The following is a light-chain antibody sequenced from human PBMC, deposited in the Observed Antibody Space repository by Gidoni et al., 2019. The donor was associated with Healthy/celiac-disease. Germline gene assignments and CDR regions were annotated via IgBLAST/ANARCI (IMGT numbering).Light chain of an antibody. CDR2: DAS. J-gene: IGKJ1*01. CDR1: QSISSW. Sequence: DMQMTQSPSTLSASVGDRVTITCRASQSISSWLAWYQQKPGKAPQLLIYDASSLESGVPSRFIGSGSGTEFTLTISSLQPDDFATYYCQQYNSYSPTFGQGTKVEIK. V-gene: IGKV1-5*01. CDR3: QQYNSYSPT.